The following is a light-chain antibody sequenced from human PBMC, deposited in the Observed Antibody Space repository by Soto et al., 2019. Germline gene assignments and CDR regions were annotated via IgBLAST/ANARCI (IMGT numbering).Light chain of an antibody. CDR3: QQYDKSPPWT. Sequence: EVVLTQSPATLSASPGERVALSCWASQSISINLAWIQQKPGQGPRLLMIGASTRATGVPDRFSGSGSGTEFTLTINSLQSDDFATYYGQQYDKSPPWTFGRGTKVE. CDR2: GAS. CDR1: QSISIN. V-gene: IGKV3-15*01. J-gene: IGKJ1*01.